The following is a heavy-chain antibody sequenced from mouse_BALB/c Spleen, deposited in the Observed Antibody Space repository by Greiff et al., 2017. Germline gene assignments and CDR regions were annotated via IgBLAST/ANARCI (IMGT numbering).Heavy chain of an antibody. Sequence: EVKLMESGGGLVKPGGSLKLSCAASGFTFSDYYMYWVRQTPEKRLEWVATISDGGSYTYYPDSVKGRFTISRDNAKNNLYLQMSSLKSEDTAMYYCARDSYYGSSWFAYWGQGTLVTVSA. J-gene: IGHJ3*01. CDR2: ISDGGSYT. CDR3: ARDSYYGSSWFAY. D-gene: IGHD1-1*01. V-gene: IGHV5-4*02. CDR1: GFTFSDYY.